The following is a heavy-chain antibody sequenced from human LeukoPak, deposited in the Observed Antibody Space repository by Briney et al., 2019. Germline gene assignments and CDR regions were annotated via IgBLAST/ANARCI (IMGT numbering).Heavy chain of an antibody. Sequence: PSETLSLTCTVSGGSISTYYWSWIRQPPGKGLEWIAYIYNSGSTNYNPSLKSRVTISADTSKNRFSLRLSSVTAADTVVYYCARIYYDSGAYYRRAFDIWGQGTMVTVSS. D-gene: IGHD3-22*01. CDR1: GGSISTYY. J-gene: IGHJ3*02. CDR3: ARIYYDSGAYYRRAFDI. CDR2: IYNSGST. V-gene: IGHV4-59*01.